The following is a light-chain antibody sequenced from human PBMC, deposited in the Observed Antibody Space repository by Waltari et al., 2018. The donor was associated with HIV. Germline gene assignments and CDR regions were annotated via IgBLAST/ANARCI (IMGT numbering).Light chain of an antibody. V-gene: IGLV1-44*01. CDR3: AAWDDSLNGWV. J-gene: IGLJ3*02. CDR2: SNN. CDR1: KSNLARTH. Sequence: QSVLTQPPSASGTPGQSVTRSCSGTKSNLARTHVSWYQHLPGTAPKLFIYSNNQRPSGVPDRFSGSKSGTSASLAISGLQSEDEADYYCAAWDDSLNGWVFGGGTKLTVV.